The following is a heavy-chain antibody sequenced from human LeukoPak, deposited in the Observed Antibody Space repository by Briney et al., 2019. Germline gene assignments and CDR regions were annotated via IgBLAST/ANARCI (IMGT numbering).Heavy chain of an antibody. D-gene: IGHD3-22*01. CDR2: ISSSGSTI. CDR3: ARDLYYDSSGYYQGY. Sequence: PGGSLRLSCAASGFTFSDYYMSWIRQAPGKGLEWVSYISSSGSTIYYADSVKGRFTISRDNAKNSLYLQMNSLRVEDTAVYYCARDLYYDSSGYYQGYWGQGTLVTVSS. J-gene: IGHJ4*02. V-gene: IGHV3-11*04. CDR1: GFTFSDYY.